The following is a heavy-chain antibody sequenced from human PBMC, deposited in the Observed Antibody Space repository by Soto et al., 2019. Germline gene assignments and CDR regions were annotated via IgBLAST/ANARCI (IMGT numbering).Heavy chain of an antibody. CDR2: IYYSGST. Sequence: QVQLQESGPGLVKPSETLSLTCTVSGGSISSYYWSWIRQPPGKGLEWIGYIYYSGSTNYNPSLKSRVTISVDTSKNPFSLKLSSVTAADTAVYYCARELANHDYDSLTGRAGCFDPWGQGTLVTVSS. J-gene: IGHJ5*02. D-gene: IGHD3-9*01. V-gene: IGHV4-59*01. CDR1: GGSISSYY. CDR3: ARELANHDYDSLTGRAGCFDP.